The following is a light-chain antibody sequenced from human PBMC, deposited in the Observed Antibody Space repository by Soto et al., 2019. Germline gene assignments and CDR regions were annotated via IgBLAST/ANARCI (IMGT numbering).Light chain of an antibody. V-gene: IGKV1-39*01. J-gene: IGKJ1*01. CDR3: QQSYRTPWT. CDR2: AAS. Sequence: DIQMPQSPSSLSASVGDRVTVTCRASQNISSSLNWYQQKPGEAPRVLIFAASNLQSGVPSRFSGSGSGTDFTLTISSLQPEDFATYFCQQSYRTPWTFGQGTKVEIK. CDR1: QNISSS.